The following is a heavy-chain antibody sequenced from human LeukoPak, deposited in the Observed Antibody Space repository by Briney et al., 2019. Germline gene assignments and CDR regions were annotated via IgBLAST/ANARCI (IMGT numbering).Heavy chain of an antibody. Sequence: GGSLILSCAASRFTFNTFNMNWVRQAPGKGLEWVSSITSGGDYIYYADSVKGRFTTARDNAKNSLALQLNSLRVEETAVYYCERGHYDVLAASYKWTPDYWGQGTLVTVSS. CDR3: ERGHYDVLAASYKWTPDY. J-gene: IGHJ4*02. CDR2: ITSGGDYI. D-gene: IGHD3-9*01. CDR1: RFTFNTFN. V-gene: IGHV3-21*01.